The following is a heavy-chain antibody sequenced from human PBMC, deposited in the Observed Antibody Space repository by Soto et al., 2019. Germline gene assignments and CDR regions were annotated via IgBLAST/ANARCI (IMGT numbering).Heavy chain of an antibody. Sequence: ETLSLTCTVSGGSISGYYWSWIRQPPGKGLEWIGYIHYSGSTDYNPSLKSRVTISVDTSKNQFSLKLNSVTAADTAVYYCARGGPSSKWLDPWGQGALVTVSS. CDR3: ARGGPSSKWLDP. D-gene: IGHD3-10*01. CDR2: IHYSGST. V-gene: IGHV4-59*01. J-gene: IGHJ5*02. CDR1: GGSISGYY.